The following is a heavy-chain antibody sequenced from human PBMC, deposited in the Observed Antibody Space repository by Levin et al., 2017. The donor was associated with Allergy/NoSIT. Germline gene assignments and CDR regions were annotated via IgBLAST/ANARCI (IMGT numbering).Heavy chain of an antibody. CDR3: AGMKRNILQAFGI. D-gene: IGHD2/OR15-2a*01. CDR2: ISSSSSSI. Sequence: GGPLRLSCVASGVAFSSYSMNWVRQAPGKGREGRSDISSSSSSIDYADSVKGRFTISRDNAKNSLFLQMNSLRDEDTAVYFCAGMKRNILQAFGIWGQGTMVTVSS. CDR1: GVAFSSYS. V-gene: IGHV3-48*02. J-gene: IGHJ3*02.